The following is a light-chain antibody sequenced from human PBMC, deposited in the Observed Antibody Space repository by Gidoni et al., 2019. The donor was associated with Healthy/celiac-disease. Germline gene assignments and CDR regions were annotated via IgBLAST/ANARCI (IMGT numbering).Light chain of an antibody. Sequence: EIVLTQSPATLSLSPGERATLSCRASQRVSSYLAWYQQKPGQAPRLLIYDASNRATGIPARFSGSGSGTDCTRTISSLEPEDFAVYYCQQRSNWRTFGGGTKVEIK. CDR2: DAS. J-gene: IGKJ4*01. V-gene: IGKV3-11*01. CDR3: QQRSNWRT. CDR1: QRVSSY.